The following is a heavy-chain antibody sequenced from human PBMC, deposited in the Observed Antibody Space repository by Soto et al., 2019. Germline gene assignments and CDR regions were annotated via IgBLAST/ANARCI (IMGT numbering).Heavy chain of an antibody. J-gene: IGHJ4*02. CDR1: DYSIRGGYW. CDR3: GRFRVSACFED. V-gene: IGHV4-28*01. Sequence: QVQLQESGPGLVKPSDTLSLTCAVSDYSIRGGYWWGWIRQPPGKGLQWIGSIYYSGATYFNPSLESRLIMSVDTSKNQFSLKLRSVTAVDTAVYHCGRFRVSACFEDWGQGVLVTVSS. CDR2: IYYSGAT. D-gene: IGHD6-25*01.